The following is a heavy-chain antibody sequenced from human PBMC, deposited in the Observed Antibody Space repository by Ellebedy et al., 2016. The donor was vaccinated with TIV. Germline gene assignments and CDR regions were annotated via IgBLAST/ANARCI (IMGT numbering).Heavy chain of an antibody. CDR2: ISTYTGDT. CDR1: GYTFTDYG. Sequence: AASVKVSCKPSGYTFTDYGISWVRQAPGQGLEWMGWISTYTGDTKYAQKVQGQVTLKTDTSTSTAYVELKSLRPDDTAFYYCARGWYLDYWGQGTLVTVSS. V-gene: IGHV1-18*01. CDR3: ARGWYLDY. J-gene: IGHJ4*02. D-gene: IGHD6-13*01.